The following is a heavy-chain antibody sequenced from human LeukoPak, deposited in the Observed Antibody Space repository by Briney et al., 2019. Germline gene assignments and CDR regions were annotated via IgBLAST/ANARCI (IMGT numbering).Heavy chain of an antibody. Sequence: GGSLRLSCAASGFTFDDYAMHWVRQAPGKGLEWVSGISWNSATKGYADSVKGRFTISRDNAKNSLYLQMNSLRPEDMALYYCAKDMGIAAAGTVRGPADYWGQGTLVTVSS. CDR3: AKDMGIAAAGTVRGPADY. D-gene: IGHD6-13*01. J-gene: IGHJ4*02. CDR2: ISWNSATK. CDR1: GFTFDDYA. V-gene: IGHV3-9*03.